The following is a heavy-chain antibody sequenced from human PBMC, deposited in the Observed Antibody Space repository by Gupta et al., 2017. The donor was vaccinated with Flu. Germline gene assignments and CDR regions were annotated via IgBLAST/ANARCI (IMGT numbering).Heavy chain of an antibody. CDR3: ARASFDSSGYSTRGYFDY. CDR2: IIPIFGTA. J-gene: IGHJ4*02. D-gene: IGHD3-22*01. Sequence: QGLEWMGGIIPIFGTANYEQKFQGRVTITADESTSTAYMELSSLRSEDTAVYYCARASFDSSGYSTRGYFDYWGQGTLVTVSS. V-gene: IGHV1-69*01.